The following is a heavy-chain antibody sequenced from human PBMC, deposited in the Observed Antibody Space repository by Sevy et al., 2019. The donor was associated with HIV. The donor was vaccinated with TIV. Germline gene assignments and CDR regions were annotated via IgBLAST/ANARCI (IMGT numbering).Heavy chain of an antibody. CDR2: ISYDGRKK. D-gene: IGHD4-17*01. CDR1: GFSFNKYA. CDR3: ARDPDIGDYVLLFDY. Sequence: HGGSLRLSCVASGFSFNKYAMHWVRQAPGKGLEWVGFISYDGRKKDYADSVKGRVTISRDDSKNTLYLQLDRLRGEDTAVYYCARDPDIGDYVLLFDYWGQGTLVTVSS. J-gene: IGHJ4*02. V-gene: IGHV3-30*04.